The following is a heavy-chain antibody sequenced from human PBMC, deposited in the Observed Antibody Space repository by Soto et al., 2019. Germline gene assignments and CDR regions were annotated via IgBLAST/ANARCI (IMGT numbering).Heavy chain of an antibody. D-gene: IGHD4-17*01. CDR3: ATDDYGALDY. V-gene: IGHV1-69*13. J-gene: IGHJ4*02. CDR2: IIPIFGTA. Sequence: ASVKVSCKASGGTFSSYAISWVRQAPGQGLEWMGGIIPIFGTANYAQKFQGRVTITADESTSTAYMELSSLRSEDTAVYYCATDDYGALDYWGQGTLVTVSS. CDR1: GGTFSSYA.